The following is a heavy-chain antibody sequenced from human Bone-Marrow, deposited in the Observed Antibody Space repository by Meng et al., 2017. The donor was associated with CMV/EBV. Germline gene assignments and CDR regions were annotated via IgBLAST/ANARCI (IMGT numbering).Heavy chain of an antibody. CDR1: GGSFSGYY. Sequence: SETLSLTCAVYGGSFSGYYWSWIRQPPGKGLEWIGEINHSGSTNYNPSLKSRVTISVDTSKNQFSLKLSSVTAADTAVYYCARGQYYYGSGSYYTFWGQGTLVTGSS. CDR3: ARGQYYYGSGSYYTF. V-gene: IGHV4-34*01. D-gene: IGHD3-10*01. CDR2: INHSGST. J-gene: IGHJ4*02.